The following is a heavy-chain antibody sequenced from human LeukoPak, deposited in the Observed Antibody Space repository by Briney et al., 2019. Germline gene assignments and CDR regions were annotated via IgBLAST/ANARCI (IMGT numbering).Heavy chain of an antibody. J-gene: IGHJ4*02. CDR2: ISSSGSTI. CDR3: ARDLYNDDGIDY. V-gene: IGHV3-48*03. Sequence: PGGSLRLSCAASGFTLSSYEMHWVRQAPGKGLQWVSYISSSGSTIYYAGSVKGRFTISRDNAKNSLYLQMNSLRAEDTAVYYCARDLYNDDGIDYWGQGTLVPVAS. D-gene: IGHD3-22*01. CDR1: GFTLSSYE.